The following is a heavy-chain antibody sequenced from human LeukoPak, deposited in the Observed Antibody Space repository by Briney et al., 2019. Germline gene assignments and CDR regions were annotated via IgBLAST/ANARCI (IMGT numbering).Heavy chain of an antibody. CDR1: GFTVSSNY. CDR2: IYSGGST. V-gene: IGHV3-53*01. CDR3: ARDYYYGSGTYGGWDY. D-gene: IGHD3-10*01. Sequence: PGGSLRLSCAVSGFTVSSNYMSWVRQAPGKGLDWVSLIYSGGSTYYADSVKGRFTISRDNSKNTRYLQMNSLRAEDTAVYYCARDYYYGSGTYGGWDYWGQGTLVTVSS. J-gene: IGHJ4*02.